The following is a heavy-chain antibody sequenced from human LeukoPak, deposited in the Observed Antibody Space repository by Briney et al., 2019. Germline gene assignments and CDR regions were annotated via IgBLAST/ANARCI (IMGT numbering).Heavy chain of an antibody. CDR2: ISSSGLSI. CDR3: ARDPLSSPTVTYY. CDR1: GFIFNNYE. Sequence: PRGSLRLSCAASGFIFNNYEMNWVGQAPGKGLEWVSFISSSGLSIYYADSVKGRFTISRDNAKNSLYLQMNSLRAEDTAVYYCARDPLSSPTVTYYWGQGTLVTVSS. D-gene: IGHD4-17*01. V-gene: IGHV3-48*03. J-gene: IGHJ4*02.